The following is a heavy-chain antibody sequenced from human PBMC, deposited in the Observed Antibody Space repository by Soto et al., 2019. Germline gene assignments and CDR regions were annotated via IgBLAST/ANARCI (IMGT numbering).Heavy chain of an antibody. CDR3: ARQARIVWGSYRTYYFDY. CDR1: GGSFSGYY. V-gene: IGHV4-34*01. D-gene: IGHD3-16*02. J-gene: IGHJ4*02. Sequence: LSLTCAVYGGSFSGYYWSWIRQPPGKGLEWIGEINHSGSTNYNPSLKSRVTISVDTSKNQFSLKLSSVTAADTAVYYCARQARIVWGSYRTYYFDYWGQGTLVTVSS. CDR2: INHSGST.